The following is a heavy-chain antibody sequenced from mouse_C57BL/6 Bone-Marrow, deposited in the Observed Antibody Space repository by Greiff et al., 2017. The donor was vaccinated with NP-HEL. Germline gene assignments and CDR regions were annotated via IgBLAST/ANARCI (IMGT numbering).Heavy chain of an antibody. D-gene: IGHD2-3*01. J-gene: IGHJ2*01. CDR3: VRQGYDGYYLDY. CDR2: IRSKSNNYAT. Sequence: EVKLMESGGGLVQPKGSLKLSCAASGFSFNTYAMNWVRQAPGKGLEWVARIRSKSNNYATYYADSLKDRFTISRDDAESMLYLQMNNLKKEDTAMYYGVRQGYDGYYLDYWGQGTTLTVSS. V-gene: IGHV10-1*01. CDR1: GFSFNTYA.